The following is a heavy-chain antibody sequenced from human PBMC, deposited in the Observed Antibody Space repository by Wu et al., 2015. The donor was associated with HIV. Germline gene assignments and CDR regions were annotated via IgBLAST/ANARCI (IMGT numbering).Heavy chain of an antibody. V-gene: IGHV1-69*12. CDR3: ARVAGSSWYREFDM. CDR1: GGTFSSFA. CDR2: IIPLFDTS. J-gene: IGHJ3*02. D-gene: IGHD6-13*01. Sequence: QVRLVQSGAEVKKPGSSVKVSCKASGGTFSSFALSWVRQAPGQGLEWVGGIIPLFDTSQSAQKFRDRVTITADESTSTGYMELNSLTYEDTAVYYCARVAGSSWYREFDMWGQGTMVTVS.